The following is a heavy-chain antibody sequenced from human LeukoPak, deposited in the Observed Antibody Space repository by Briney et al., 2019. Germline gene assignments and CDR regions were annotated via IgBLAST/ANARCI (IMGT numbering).Heavy chain of an antibody. Sequence: PGGSLRLSCAASGFTFSSYSMNWVRQAPGKGLEWVSSISSSSSYIYYADSVKGRFTISRDNAKNSLYLQMNSLRAEDTAVYYCAARYCSSTSCYAGLDYWGQGTLVTVSS. D-gene: IGHD2-2*01. CDR3: AARYCSSTSCYAGLDY. J-gene: IGHJ4*02. CDR1: GFTFSSYS. CDR2: ISSSSSYI. V-gene: IGHV3-21*01.